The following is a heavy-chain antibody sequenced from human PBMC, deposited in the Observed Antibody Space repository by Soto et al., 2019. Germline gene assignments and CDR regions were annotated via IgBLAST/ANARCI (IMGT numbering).Heavy chain of an antibody. J-gene: IGHJ6*02. D-gene: IGHD3-10*01. CDR1: GIPVSSNY. CDR2: LHSGGDT. V-gene: IGHV3-53*04. Sequence: EVQLVESGGGLVQPGGSLRLSCAASGIPVSSNYMTWVRQAPGKELEWVSVLHSGGDTYYANSVKGRFTISRHDSTNTLFLQTNSLTAEDTAVYYCARDGPYHYASRMDFRGQETTVSNSS. CDR3: ARDGPYHYASRMDF.